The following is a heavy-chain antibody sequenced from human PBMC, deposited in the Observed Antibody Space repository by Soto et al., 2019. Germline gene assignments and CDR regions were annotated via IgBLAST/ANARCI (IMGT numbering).Heavy chain of an antibody. D-gene: IGHD6-19*01. J-gene: IGHJ6*03. V-gene: IGHV1-3*01. Sequence: ASVKVSCKASGYTFTSYAMHWVRQAPGQRLEWMGWINAGNGNTKYSQKFQGRVTITRDTSASTAYMELSSLRSEDTAVYYCARDGYSSGWYGYYYYYYMDVWGKGPTVTVSS. CDR3: ARDGYSSGWYGYYYYYYMDV. CDR1: GYTFTSYA. CDR2: INAGNGNT.